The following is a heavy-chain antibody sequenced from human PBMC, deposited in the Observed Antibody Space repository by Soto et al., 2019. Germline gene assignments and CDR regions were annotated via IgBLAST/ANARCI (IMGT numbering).Heavy chain of an antibody. Sequence: SVKVSCKASGYTFTSYGISWVRQAPGQGLEWMGWISAYNGNTNYAQKLQGRVTMTTDTSTSTAYMELRSLRSDDTAVYYCARVHLPYYDFWSGYYSGDYWGQGTLVTVSS. D-gene: IGHD3-3*01. CDR3: ARVHLPYYDFWSGYYSGDY. CDR1: GYTFTSYG. V-gene: IGHV1-18*01. CDR2: ISAYNGNT. J-gene: IGHJ4*02.